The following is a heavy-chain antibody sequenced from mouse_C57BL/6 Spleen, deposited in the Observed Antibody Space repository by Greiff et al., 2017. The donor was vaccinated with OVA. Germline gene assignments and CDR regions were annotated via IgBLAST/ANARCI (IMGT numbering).Heavy chain of an antibody. V-gene: IGHV1-54*01. CDR1: GYAFTNYL. J-gene: IGHJ4*01. D-gene: IGHD2-3*01. CDR3: ARCGWLDAMDY. Sequence: QVQLKQSGAELVRPGTSVKVSCKASGYAFTNYLIEWVKQRPGPGLEWIGVINPGSGGTNYNEKFKGKATLTANKSSSTAYMQLSSLTSEDSAVYFCARCGWLDAMDYWGQGTSVTVSS. CDR2: INPGSGGT.